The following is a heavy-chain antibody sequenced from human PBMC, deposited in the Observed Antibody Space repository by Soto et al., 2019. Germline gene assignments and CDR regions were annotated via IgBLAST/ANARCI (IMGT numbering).Heavy chain of an antibody. J-gene: IGHJ3*02. CDR2: ISSSGSTI. CDR3: GRGGYCSSTSCPNDAFDI. CDR1: GFTFSDYY. V-gene: IGHV3-11*01. D-gene: IGHD2-2*01. Sequence: PGGSLRLSCAASGFTFSDYYMSWIRQAPGKGLEWVSYISSSGSTIYYADSVKGRFTISRDNAKNSLYLQMNSLRAEDTAVYYCGRGGYCSSTSCPNDAFDIWGQGTMVTVSS.